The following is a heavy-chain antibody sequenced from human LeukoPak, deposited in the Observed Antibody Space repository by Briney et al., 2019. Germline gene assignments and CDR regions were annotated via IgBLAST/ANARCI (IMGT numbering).Heavy chain of an antibody. CDR2: IYYSGST. D-gene: IGHD2-21*01. CDR3: ARKIKPCGGDCYSGPFDI. Sequence: SQTLSLTCTVSGGSISSGDYYWSWIRQPPGKGLEWIGYIYYSGSTYYNPSLKSRLTISIDTSKNQFSLKLSSVTAADTAVYHCARKIKPCGGDCYSGPFDIWGQGTMVTVSS. CDR1: GGSISSGDYY. V-gene: IGHV4-30-4*08. J-gene: IGHJ3*02.